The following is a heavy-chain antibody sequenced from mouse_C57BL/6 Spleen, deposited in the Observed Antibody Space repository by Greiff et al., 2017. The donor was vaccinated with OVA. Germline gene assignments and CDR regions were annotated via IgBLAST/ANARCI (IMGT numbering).Heavy chain of an antibody. CDR2: ISSGGDYI. D-gene: IGHD2-1*01. J-gene: IGHJ3*01. V-gene: IGHV5-9-1*02. CDR3: TRVPSSTAWFAY. CDR1: GFTFSSYA. Sequence: DVQLVESGEGLVKTGGSLKLSCAASGFTFSSYAMSWVRQTPEKRLEWVAYISSGGDYIYYADTVKGRFTISRDNARNTLYLQMSSLKSEDTAMYYCTRVPSSTAWFAYWGQGTLVTVSA.